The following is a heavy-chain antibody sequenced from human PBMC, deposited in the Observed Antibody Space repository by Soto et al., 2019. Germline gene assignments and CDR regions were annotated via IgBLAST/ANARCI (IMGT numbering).Heavy chain of an antibody. J-gene: IGHJ4*02. D-gene: IGHD5-12*01. CDR1: GGSISSGGYS. CDR3: ARGEGGIYSGYETRYYFDY. V-gene: IGHV4-30-2*01. Sequence: SETLSLTCAVSGGSISSGGYSWSWILQPPGKGLEWIGYIYHSGSTYYNPSLKSRVTISVDRSKNQFSLKLSSVTAADTAVYYCARGEGGIYSGYETRYYFDYWGQGTLVTVSS. CDR2: IYHSGST.